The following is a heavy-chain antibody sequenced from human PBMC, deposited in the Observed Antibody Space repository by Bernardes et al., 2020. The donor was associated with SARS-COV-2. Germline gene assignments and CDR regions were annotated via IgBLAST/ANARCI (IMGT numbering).Heavy chain of an antibody. CDR2: ISAYNGNT. CDR1: GYTFTSYG. J-gene: IGHJ2*01. D-gene: IGHD2-21*02. V-gene: IGHV1-18*01. CDR3: ARVGHIVVVTAIPDWYFDL. Sequence: ASVKVSCKASGYTFTSYGIRWVRQAPGQGLEWMGWISAYNGNTNYAQKLQGRVTMTTDTSTSTAYMELRSLRSDDTAVYYCARVGHIVVVTAIPDWYFDLGGRGTMVTVSA.